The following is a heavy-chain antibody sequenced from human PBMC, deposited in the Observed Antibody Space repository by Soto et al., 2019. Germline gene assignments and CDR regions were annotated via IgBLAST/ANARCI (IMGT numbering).Heavy chain of an antibody. CDR1: GFTFSSYA. CDR3: AKVERYCSGGSCYGGRADD. Sequence: GGSLRLSCAASGFTFSSYAMSWVRQAPGKGLEWVSTISGSGGNTYYADSVKGRFTISRDNSKNTLYLQMNSLRAEDTAVFYCAKVERYCSGGSCYGGRADDWGQGTQVTVS. V-gene: IGHV3-23*01. D-gene: IGHD2-15*01. CDR2: ISGSGGNT. J-gene: IGHJ4*02.